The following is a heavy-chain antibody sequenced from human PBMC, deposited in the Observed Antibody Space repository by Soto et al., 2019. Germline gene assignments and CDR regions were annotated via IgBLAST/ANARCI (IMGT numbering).Heavy chain of an antibody. D-gene: IGHD2-21*02. Sequence: PSETLSLTCTVSGGSISSGDYYWSWIRQPPGKGLEWIGYIYYSGSTNYNPSLKSRVTISVDTSKNQFSLKLSSVTAADTAVYYCARAGLSYCGGDCYYFDYWGQGTLVTVSS. J-gene: IGHJ4*02. CDR2: IYYSGST. CDR1: GGSISSGDYY. CDR3: ARAGLSYCGGDCYYFDY. V-gene: IGHV4-61*08.